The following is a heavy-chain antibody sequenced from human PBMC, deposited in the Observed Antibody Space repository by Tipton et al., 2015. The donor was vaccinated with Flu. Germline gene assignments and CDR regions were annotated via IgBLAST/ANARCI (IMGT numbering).Heavy chain of an antibody. CDR3: AREGYKSRGHL. D-gene: IGHD2-15*01. CDR2: TSYSGNT. V-gene: IGHV4-39*02. Sequence: TLSLTCTVSGDSISGSSHYWGWIRQPPGKGLEWIGSTSYSGNTYYNSSLKSRVTISVDASKNKFSLKLTSVTAADTAVYYCAREGYKSRGHLWGQGTLVTVSS. CDR1: GDSISGSSHY. J-gene: IGHJ5*02.